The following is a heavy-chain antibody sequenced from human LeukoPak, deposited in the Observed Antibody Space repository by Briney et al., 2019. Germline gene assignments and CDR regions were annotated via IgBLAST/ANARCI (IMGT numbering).Heavy chain of an antibody. Sequence: SETLSLTCTVSGGSISSYYWSWIRQPPGKGLEWIGYIYYSGSTNYNPSLKSRVTISVDTSKNQFSLKLSSVTAADTAVYYCARHAGRGQTYYYDSSGYSDAFDIWGQGTMVTVSS. V-gene: IGHV4-59*08. CDR3: ARHAGRGQTYYYDSSGYSDAFDI. CDR2: IYYSGST. CDR1: GGSISSYY. D-gene: IGHD3-22*01. J-gene: IGHJ3*02.